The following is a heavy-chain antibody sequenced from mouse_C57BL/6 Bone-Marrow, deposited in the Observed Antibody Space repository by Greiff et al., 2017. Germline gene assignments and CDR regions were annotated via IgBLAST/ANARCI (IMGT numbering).Heavy chain of an antibody. J-gene: IGHJ2*01. V-gene: IGHV5-6*01. CDR2: ISSGGSYT. Sequence: EVQGVESGGDLVKPGGSLTLSCAASGFTFSSYGMSWVRQTPDKRLEWVATISSGGSYTYYPDSVKGRFTISRDNAKNTLYLQMSSLKSEDTAMYYCARQDYWGQGTTLTVSS. CDR3: ARQDY. CDR1: GFTFSSYG.